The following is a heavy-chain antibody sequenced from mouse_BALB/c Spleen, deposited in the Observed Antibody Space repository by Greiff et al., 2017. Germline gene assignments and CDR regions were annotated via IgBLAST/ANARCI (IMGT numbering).Heavy chain of an antibody. CDR3: NPYYGNYPHFDY. CDR1: GFNIKDYY. Sequence: VQLQQSGAELVSSGASVKLSCTASGFNIKDYYMHWVKQRPEQGLEWIGWIDPENGDTEYAPKFQGKATMTADTSSNTAYLQLSSLTSEDTAVYYCNPYYGNYPHFDYWGQGTTLTVSS. V-gene: IGHV14-4*02. D-gene: IGHD2-10*01. J-gene: IGHJ2*01. CDR2: IDPENGDT.